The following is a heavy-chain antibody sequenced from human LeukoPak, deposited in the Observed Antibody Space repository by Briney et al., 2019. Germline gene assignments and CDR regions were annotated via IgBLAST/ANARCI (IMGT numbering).Heavy chain of an antibody. CDR3: ARDLSGDTDPDYFDY. CDR2: INPSGGST. CDR1: GYTFTSYY. V-gene: IGHV1-46*01. J-gene: IGHJ4*02. Sequence: GASVKVSCKASGYTFTSYYMHWVRQAPGQGLEWMGIINPSGGSTSYAQKFQGRVTMTRDMSTSTVYMELSSLRSDDTAVYYCARDLSGDTDPDYFDYWGQGTLVTVSS. D-gene: IGHD3-10*01.